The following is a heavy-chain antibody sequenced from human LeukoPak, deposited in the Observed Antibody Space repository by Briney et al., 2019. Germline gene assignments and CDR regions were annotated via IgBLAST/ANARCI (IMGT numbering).Heavy chain of an antibody. Sequence: SETLSLTCTVSGASISSYYWSWIRQPPGKGLEWIAYINYSGSTRYNPSLKSRVTISVDTSKNQFSLKVTSVTAADTAVYYCARGRYGDDGHYWGQGTLVTVSS. CDR1: GASISSYY. CDR2: INYSGST. D-gene: IGHD4-17*01. J-gene: IGHJ4*02. CDR3: ARGRYGDDGHY. V-gene: IGHV4-59*01.